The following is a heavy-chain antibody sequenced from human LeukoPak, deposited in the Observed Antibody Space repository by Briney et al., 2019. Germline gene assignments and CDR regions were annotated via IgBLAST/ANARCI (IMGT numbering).Heavy chain of an antibody. CDR2: IWYDGSNK. J-gene: IGHJ3*02. D-gene: IGHD1-26*01. V-gene: IGHV3-33*01. Sequence: PXRSLRLSCAASGFTFSSYGMHWVRQAPGKGLEWVAVIWYDGSNKYYADSVKGRFTISRDNSKNTLYLQMNSLRAEDTAVYYCARDYLMGGTTGKAFDIWGQGTMVTISS. CDR1: GFTFSSYG. CDR3: ARDYLMGGTTGKAFDI.